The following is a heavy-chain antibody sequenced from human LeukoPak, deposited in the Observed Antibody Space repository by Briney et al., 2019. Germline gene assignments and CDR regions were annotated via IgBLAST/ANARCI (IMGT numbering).Heavy chain of an antibody. J-gene: IGHJ4*02. Sequence: PSETLSLTCAVYGGSFSGYYGSWICQPPGKGLEWIGEISHSGSTNNNPSLKSRVTISVDTSKNQFSLKLSSVTAADTAVYYCAAQYSGYVRLDYWGQGILVTVSS. D-gene: IGHD5-12*01. CDR3: AAQYSGYVRLDY. V-gene: IGHV4-34*01. CDR2: ISHSGST. CDR1: GGSFSGYY.